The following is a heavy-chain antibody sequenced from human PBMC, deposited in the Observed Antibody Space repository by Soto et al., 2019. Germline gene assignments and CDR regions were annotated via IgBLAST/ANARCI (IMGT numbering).Heavy chain of an antibody. V-gene: IGHV4-34*01. D-gene: IGHD5-18*01. Sequence: SETLSLTCAAYGGSFSGYYWSWIRQPPGKGLEWIGEINHSGSTNYNPSLKSRVTISVDTSKNQFSLKLSSVTAADTAVYYCARGRGSGYSYGYYYYYGMDVWGQGTTVTVSS. CDR1: GGSFSGYY. CDR2: INHSGST. CDR3: ARGRGSGYSYGYYYYYGMDV. J-gene: IGHJ6*02.